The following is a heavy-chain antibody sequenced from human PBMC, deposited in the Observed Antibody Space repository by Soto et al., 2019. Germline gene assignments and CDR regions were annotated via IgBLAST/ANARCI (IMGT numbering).Heavy chain of an antibody. V-gene: IGHV3-74*01. Sequence: GGSLRLSCAASGFTLNNYWMHWVREAPGKGLVWVSRINNDGSSTAYADPVKGRFTISRDNAKNTLYLQMNSLRAEDTAIYYCARDLGGPDYWGQGTLVTVSS. CDR2: INNDGSST. CDR1: GFTLNNYW. J-gene: IGHJ4*02. D-gene: IGHD3-16*01. CDR3: ARDLGGPDY.